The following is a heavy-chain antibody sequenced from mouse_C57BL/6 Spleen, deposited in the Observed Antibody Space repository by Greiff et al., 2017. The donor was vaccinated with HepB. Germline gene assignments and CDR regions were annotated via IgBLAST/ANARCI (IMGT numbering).Heavy chain of an antibody. D-gene: IGHD2-4*01. CDR2: IYPRSGNT. J-gene: IGHJ1*03. V-gene: IGHV1-81*01. CDR1: GYTFTSYG. CDR3: AREGDYDSYWYFDV. Sequence: VQLVESGAELARPGASVKLSCKASGYTFTSYGISWVKQRTGQGLEWIGEIYPRSGNTYYNEKFKGKATLTADKSSSTAYMELRSLTSEDSAVYFCAREGDYDSYWYFDVWGTGTTVTVSS.